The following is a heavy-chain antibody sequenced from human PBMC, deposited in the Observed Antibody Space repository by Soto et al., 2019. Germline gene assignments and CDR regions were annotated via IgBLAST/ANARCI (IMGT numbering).Heavy chain of an antibody. CDR2: ISGSGGST. J-gene: IGHJ4*02. CDR1: GFTFSIFA. CDR3: AKEVSLGSTVDLGY. D-gene: IGHD7-27*01. Sequence: GGSLRLSCAASGFTFSIFAMGWVRQSPGKGLEWVSTISGSGGSTYYADAVKGRFTISRDNSMGTLYLQMKSLRVEDTAIYYCAKEVSLGSTVDLGYWGQGALVTVSS. V-gene: IGHV3-23*01.